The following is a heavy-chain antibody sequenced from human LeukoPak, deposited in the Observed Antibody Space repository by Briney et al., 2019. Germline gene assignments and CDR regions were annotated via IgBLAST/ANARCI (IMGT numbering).Heavy chain of an antibody. Sequence: GGSLRLSCAVSGFSVSGYWMTWVRQAPGKGLEWVANIKQDGSEKNYVDSVKGRFTISRDNAENSLFLQMNSLRVEDTAVYYCAREWQRGIAAAGARIQGDDSGQGTLFAVSS. CDR2: IKQDGSEK. V-gene: IGHV3-7*01. D-gene: IGHD6-13*01. CDR3: AREWQRGIAAAGARIQGDD. J-gene: IGHJ4*02. CDR1: GFSVSGYW.